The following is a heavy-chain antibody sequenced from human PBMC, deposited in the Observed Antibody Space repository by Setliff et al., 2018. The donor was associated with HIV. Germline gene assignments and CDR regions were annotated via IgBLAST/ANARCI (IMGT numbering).Heavy chain of an antibody. Sequence: SETLSLTCTVSGGSISSGGYYWSWIRQHPGKGLEWIGYIYYSGSTYYNPSLKSLVTISVDTSKNQFSLKLSSVTAADTAVYYCARCSSSSGGLVDYWGQGTLVTV. CDR2: IYYSGST. V-gene: IGHV4-31*01. CDR1: GGSISSGGYY. D-gene: IGHD6-6*01. J-gene: IGHJ4*02. CDR3: ARCSSSSGGLVDY.